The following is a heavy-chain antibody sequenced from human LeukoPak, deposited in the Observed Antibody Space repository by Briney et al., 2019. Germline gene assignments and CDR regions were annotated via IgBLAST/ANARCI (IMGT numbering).Heavy chain of an antibody. J-gene: IGHJ4*02. CDR1: GFTFSSYG. D-gene: IGHD3-10*01. CDR2: IRYDGSNK. Sequence: PGGSLRLSCAASGFTFSSYGMHWVRQAPGKGLEWVAFIRYDGSNKYYADSVKGRFTISRDNSKNTLYLQMNSLRAEDTAVYYCAKDSRDYGSGSYPHDYWGQGTLVTVSS. V-gene: IGHV3-30*02. CDR3: AKDSRDYGSGSYPHDY.